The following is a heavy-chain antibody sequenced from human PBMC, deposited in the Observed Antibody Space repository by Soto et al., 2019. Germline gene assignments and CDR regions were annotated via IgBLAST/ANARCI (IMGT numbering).Heavy chain of an antibody. J-gene: IGHJ4*02. V-gene: IGHV3-9*01. CDR1: GFTCDDYS. Sequence: EVQLVDSGGGLVQPGRSLRLSCAASGFTCDDYSMHWVRQAPGKGLEWVSSISWRSGNIGYADSVKGRFTISRDNAKNSLYLQMHSLRVEDTALYYCAKGCGGSCLSHWGQGTLVTVSS. CDR2: ISWRSGNI. CDR3: AKGCGGSCLSH. D-gene: IGHD2-15*01.